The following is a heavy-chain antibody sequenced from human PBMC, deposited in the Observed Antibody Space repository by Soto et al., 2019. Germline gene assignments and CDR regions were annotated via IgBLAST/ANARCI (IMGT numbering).Heavy chain of an antibody. CDR1: GFTFINYG. J-gene: IGHJ3*02. V-gene: IGHV3-7*01. D-gene: IGHD3-3*01. Sequence: GGSLRLSCAASGFTFINYGMSWVRQAPGKGLEWVANIKQDGSEKYYVDSVKGRFTISRDNAKNSLYLQMSSLRAEDTAVYYCAITATVLASDRGVFDIWGQGTMVTVSS. CDR2: IKQDGSEK. CDR3: AITATVLASDRGVFDI.